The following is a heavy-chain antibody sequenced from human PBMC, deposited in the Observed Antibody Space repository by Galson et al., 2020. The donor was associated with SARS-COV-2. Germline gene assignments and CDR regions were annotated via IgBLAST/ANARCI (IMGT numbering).Heavy chain of an antibody. Sequence: GESLKISCAASGFTFSSYSMNWVRQAPGKGLEWVSYISSNSTIYYSDYLKGRFTISTDNAKNTLYLQMDSLRAEDKAVYYCAREVNEGWFDGWGQGTLVTVSS. CDR2: ISSNSTI. CDR1: GFTFSSYS. CDR3: AREVNEGWFDG. D-gene: IGHD1-1*01. V-gene: IGHV3-48*01. J-gene: IGHJ5*02.